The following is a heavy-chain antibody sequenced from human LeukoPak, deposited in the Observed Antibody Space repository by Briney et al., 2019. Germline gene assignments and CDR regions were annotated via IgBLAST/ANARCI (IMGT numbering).Heavy chain of an antibody. CDR3: ARAYYYGSGTFDI. CDR1: GGSISPYY. CDR2: VYYTGST. V-gene: IGHV4-59*01. Sequence: SETLSLTCTVSGGSISPYYWSWIRQPPGNGLEWIGYVYYTGSTYYNPSLKSRVTILIDTSKNQFSLKLTSVTAADTAVYYCARAYYYGSGTFDIWGQGTMVTVSS. D-gene: IGHD3-10*01. J-gene: IGHJ3*02.